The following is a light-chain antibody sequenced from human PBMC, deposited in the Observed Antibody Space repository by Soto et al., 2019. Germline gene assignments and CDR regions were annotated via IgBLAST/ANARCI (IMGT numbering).Light chain of an antibody. CDR3: QQDDNWPHT. Sequence: EMVMTQSPATLSVSPGERATLSCRASQNLSRNLAWYQQQPGQAPRLLIYGASTRATGIPARFSGSGSGTDFTLTISSLQSEDVAVYFCQQDDNWPHTFGQGTKLEIK. V-gene: IGKV3-15*01. CDR2: GAS. CDR1: QNLSRN. J-gene: IGKJ2*01.